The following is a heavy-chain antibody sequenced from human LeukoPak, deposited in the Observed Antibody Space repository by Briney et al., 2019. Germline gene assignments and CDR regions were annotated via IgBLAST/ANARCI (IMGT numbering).Heavy chain of an antibody. CDR2: ISGSGVNT. V-gene: IGHV3-23*01. Sequence: SGGSLRLSCAASGFTFSNSAMSWVRQAPGRGLEWVSGISGSGVNTFYADSVEGRFTISRDNSKNTLYLQMYSLRADDTAMYYCAKGYYADPFDFWGQGTLVTVSS. CDR3: AKGYYADPFDF. J-gene: IGHJ4*02. CDR1: GFTFSNSA. D-gene: IGHD4-17*01.